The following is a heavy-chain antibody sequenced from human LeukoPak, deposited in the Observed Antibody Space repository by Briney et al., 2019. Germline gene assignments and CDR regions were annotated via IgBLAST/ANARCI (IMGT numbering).Heavy chain of an antibody. CDR1: GGSISSYY. J-gene: IGHJ3*02. CDR3: AGPLPNAFDI. Sequence: SETLSLTCTVSGGSISSYYWSWIRQPPGKGLEWIGDIYYSGSTNYNPSLKSRATISVDTSKNQFSLNLSSVTAADTAVYYCAGPLPNAFDIWGQGTMVTVSS. V-gene: IGHV4-59*01. CDR2: IYYSGST.